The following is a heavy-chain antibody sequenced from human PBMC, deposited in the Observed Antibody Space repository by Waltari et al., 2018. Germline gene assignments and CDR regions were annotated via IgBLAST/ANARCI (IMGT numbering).Heavy chain of an antibody. CDR1: GGSISSHY. Sequence: QVQLQESGPGLVKPSETLSLTCTVSGGSISSHYWSWIRQPPGKGLGWIGYIYYSGSTNYNPSLKSRVTISVDTSKNQFSLKLSSVTAADTAVYYCARGGVGATFDYWGQGTLITVSS. J-gene: IGHJ4*02. V-gene: IGHV4-59*11. CDR2: IYYSGST. CDR3: ARGGVGATFDY. D-gene: IGHD1-26*01.